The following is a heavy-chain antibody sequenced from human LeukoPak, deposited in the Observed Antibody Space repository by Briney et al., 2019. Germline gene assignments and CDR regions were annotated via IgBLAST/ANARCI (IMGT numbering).Heavy chain of an antibody. CDR3: ARQTSAAGPHLGY. D-gene: IGHD6-13*01. CDR1: GYSISSGYY. Sequence: SETLSLTCTVSGYSISSGYYWGWIRQPPGKGLEWIGSIYHSGSTNYNPSLKSRVTISVDTSKNQFSLKLSSVTAADTAVYYCARQTSAAGPHLGYWGQGTLVTVSS. CDR2: IYHSGST. J-gene: IGHJ4*02. V-gene: IGHV4-38-2*02.